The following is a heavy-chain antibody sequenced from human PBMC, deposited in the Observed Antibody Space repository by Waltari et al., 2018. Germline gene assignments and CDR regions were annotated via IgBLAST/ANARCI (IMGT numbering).Heavy chain of an antibody. CDR3: ATNDGWSPGGNY. Sequence: EVQLVESGGGLVQPGGSLRLSCVDSGFTFSDYWMSWVRQAPGKGLDGLGDMKEDGCTKNYVDSVNGRFTISRDNAKSSLYLQMNSLRAEDTAVYYCATNDGWSPGGNYWGQGTLVTVAS. CDR1: GFTFSDYW. CDR2: MKEDGCTK. V-gene: IGHV3-7*01. D-gene: IGHD6-19*01. J-gene: IGHJ4*02.